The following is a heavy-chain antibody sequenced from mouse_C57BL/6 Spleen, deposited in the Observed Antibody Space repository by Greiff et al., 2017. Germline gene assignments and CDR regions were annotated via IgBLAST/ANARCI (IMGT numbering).Heavy chain of an antibody. Sequence: QVQLQQSGAELVRPGTSVKVSCKASGYAFTNYLIEWVKQRPGQGLEWIGVLNPGSGGTNYNEKFKGKATLTADKSSSTAYMQLSSLTSEGSAVYFGAMGGAPYYFDYWGQGTTLTVSS. V-gene: IGHV1-54*01. CDR2: LNPGSGGT. J-gene: IGHJ2*01. CDR1: GYAFTNYL. CDR3: AMGGAPYYFDY.